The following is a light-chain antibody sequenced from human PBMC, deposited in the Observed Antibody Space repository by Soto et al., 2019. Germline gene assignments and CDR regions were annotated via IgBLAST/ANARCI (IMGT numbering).Light chain of an antibody. CDR3: QQYGNFPRT. V-gene: IGKV3-20*01. Sequence: EIVLTQSPGTLSLSPGETATLSCRASQSVTSGDLAWYQQKPGQAPRLLIYRASSRVTGIPDRFSGSGSGTDFTLNISRLEPEDFAVYYCQQYGNFPRTFGQGTKVEIK. CDR2: RAS. J-gene: IGKJ1*01. CDR1: QSVTSGD.